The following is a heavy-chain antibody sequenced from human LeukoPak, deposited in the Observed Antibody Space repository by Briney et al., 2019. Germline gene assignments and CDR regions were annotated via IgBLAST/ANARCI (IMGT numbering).Heavy chain of an antibody. Sequence: GGSLRLSCAASGFTFSSYAMHWVRQAPGKGLEWVAVISYDGSNKYYADSVKGRFTISRDNSKNTLYLQMNSLRAEDTAVYYCARDGARSGYKRGEYHFDYWGQGTLVTVSS. CDR2: ISYDGSNK. J-gene: IGHJ4*02. CDR3: ARDGARSGYKRGEYHFDY. CDR1: GFTFSSYA. D-gene: IGHD3-10*01. V-gene: IGHV3-30-3*01.